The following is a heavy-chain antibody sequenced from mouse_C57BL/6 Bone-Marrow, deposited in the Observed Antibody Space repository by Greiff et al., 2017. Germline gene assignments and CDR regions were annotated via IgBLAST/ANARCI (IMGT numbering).Heavy chain of an antibody. CDR1: GFTFSSYA. J-gene: IGHJ3*01. Sequence: EVHLVESGGGLVKPGGSLKLSCAASGFTFSSYAMSWVRQTPEKRLEWVATISDGGSYTYYPDNVKGRFTISRDNAKNNLYLQMSHLKSEDTAMYYCARKVYYDYSLAYWGQGTLVTVSA. V-gene: IGHV5-4*01. CDR3: ARKVYYDYSLAY. CDR2: ISDGGSYT. D-gene: IGHD2-4*01.